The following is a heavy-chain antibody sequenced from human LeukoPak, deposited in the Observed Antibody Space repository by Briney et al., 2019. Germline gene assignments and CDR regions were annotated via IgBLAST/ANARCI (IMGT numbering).Heavy chain of an antibody. J-gene: IGHJ3*02. V-gene: IGHV3-30*18. Sequence: GRSLRLSCAASGFTFSSYGMHWVRQAPGKGLEWVAVISYDGSNKYYADSVKGRFTISRDNSKNTLYLQMNSLRAEDTAVYYCAKDLEVTMVRGVTGAFDIWGQGTMVTVSS. CDR2: ISYDGSNK. CDR1: GFTFSSYG. D-gene: IGHD3-10*01. CDR3: AKDLEVTMVRGVTGAFDI.